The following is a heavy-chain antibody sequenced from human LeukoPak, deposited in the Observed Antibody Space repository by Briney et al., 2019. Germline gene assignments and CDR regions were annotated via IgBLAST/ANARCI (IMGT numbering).Heavy chain of an antibody. Sequence: GGSLRLSCAASGFTFSTYSMNWVRQAPGKGLEWVPYISSSGSIIYYSDSVKGRFTISRDNAQNSLDLQMNSLRAEDTAFYYCVRDSQKVGAVFPSFDFWGQGTLVTVSS. V-gene: IGHV3-48*01. J-gene: IGHJ4*02. CDR2: ISSSGSII. D-gene: IGHD4/OR15-4a*01. CDR3: VRDSQKVGAVFPSFDF. CDR1: GFTFSTYS.